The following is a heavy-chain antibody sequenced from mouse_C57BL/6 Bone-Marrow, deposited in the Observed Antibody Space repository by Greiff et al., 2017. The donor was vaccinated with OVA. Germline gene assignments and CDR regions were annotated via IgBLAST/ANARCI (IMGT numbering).Heavy chain of an antibody. CDR2: IHPNSGST. CDR3: ARRIFNYYGSSYAMDY. V-gene: IGHV1-64*01. CDR1: GYTFTSYW. J-gene: IGHJ4*01. D-gene: IGHD1-1*01. Sequence: VKLQQPGAELVKPGASVKLSCKASGYTFTSYWMHWVKQRPGQGLEWIGMIHPNSGSTNYNEKFKSKATLTVDKSSSTAYMQLSSLTSEDSAVYYCARRIFNYYGSSYAMDYWGQGTSVTVSS.